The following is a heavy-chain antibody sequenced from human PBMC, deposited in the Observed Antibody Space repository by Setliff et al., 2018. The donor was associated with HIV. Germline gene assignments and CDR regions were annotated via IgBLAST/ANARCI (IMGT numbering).Heavy chain of an antibody. Sequence: GGSLRLSCAASGFTFSTYSMSWVRQAPGKGLEWVSSISSTSIYIYYADSVKGRFTISRDNAKNSLYLQMNSLRAEDTAIYYCAKDRGGNYPSDAFDIWGQRTMVTVSS. J-gene: IGHJ3*02. V-gene: IGHV3-21*04. CDR3: AKDRGGNYPSDAFDI. CDR1: GFTFSTYS. CDR2: ISSTSIYI. D-gene: IGHD3-10*01.